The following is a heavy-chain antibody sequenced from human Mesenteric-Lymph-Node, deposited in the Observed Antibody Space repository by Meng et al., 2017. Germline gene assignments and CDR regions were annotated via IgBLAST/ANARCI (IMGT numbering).Heavy chain of an antibody. Sequence: ASVKVSCKASGYTFTGYYMHWVRQAPGQGLEWMGRIKPNTGGTNYAQKFQGRVTVTRDTSISTVYVQLSGLTSDDTAIYYCVRDKFNWNDDYYFDSWGQGTLVTVSS. CDR2: IKPNTGGT. D-gene: IGHD1-1*01. CDR1: GYTFTGYY. J-gene: IGHJ4*02. CDR3: VRDKFNWNDDYYFDS. V-gene: IGHV1-2*06.